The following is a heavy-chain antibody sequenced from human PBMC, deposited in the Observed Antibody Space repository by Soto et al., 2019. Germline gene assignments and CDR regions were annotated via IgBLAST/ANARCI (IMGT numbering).Heavy chain of an antibody. D-gene: IGHD2-21*02. V-gene: IGHV1-69*06. Sequence: QVQLVQSGAEVRKPGSSVKVSCKASGGTFASYAINWVRQAPGQGLEWMGGVIPIFGSSNHAQRFQGRLSITADKSTSTAYMELTSLTSDDTAVYYCARLISVTARGFYYGMDVWGQGTTVTVSS. CDR2: VIPIFGSS. J-gene: IGHJ6*02. CDR1: GGTFASYA. CDR3: ARLISVTARGFYYGMDV.